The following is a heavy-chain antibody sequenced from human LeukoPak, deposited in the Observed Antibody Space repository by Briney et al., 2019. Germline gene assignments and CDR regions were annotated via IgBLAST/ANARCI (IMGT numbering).Heavy chain of an antibody. J-gene: IGHJ4*02. CDR1: GGTFSSYA. CDR3: AREEMATIPAYYFDY. CDR2: IIPIFGTA. Sequence: SVKVSCKASGGTFSSYAISWVRQAPGQGLEWMGRIIPIFGTANYAQKFQGRVTITTDESTSTAYMELSSLRSEDTAVYYCAREEMATIPAYYFDYWGQGALVTVSS. V-gene: IGHV1-69*05. D-gene: IGHD5-24*01.